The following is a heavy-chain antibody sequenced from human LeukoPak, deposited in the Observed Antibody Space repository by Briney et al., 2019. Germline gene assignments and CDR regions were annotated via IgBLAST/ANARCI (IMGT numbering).Heavy chain of an antibody. CDR2: IYYSGST. CDR3: SRGSYSLAFDI. Sequence: SETLSLTCTVSGGSISSYYWRWIRQPPGKGLEWIGYIYYSGSTNYNPSLKSRVTISVDTSKNQFSLKLSSVAAADTAVYYCSRGSYSLAFDIWGQGTMVTVSS. J-gene: IGHJ3*02. D-gene: IGHD1-26*01. V-gene: IGHV4-59*01. CDR1: GGSISSYY.